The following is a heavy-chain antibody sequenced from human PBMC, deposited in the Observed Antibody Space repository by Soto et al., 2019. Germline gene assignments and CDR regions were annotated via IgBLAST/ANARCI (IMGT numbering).Heavy chain of an antibody. J-gene: IGHJ5*02. CDR1: GYTFTSYA. V-gene: IGHV1-3*01. Sequence: ASVKVSCKASGYTFTSYAMHWVRQAPGQRLEWMGWINAGNGNTKYSQKFQGRVTITRDTSASTAYMELSSLRSEDTAVYYCARVGSAAHLGHNWFDPWGQGTPVPVYS. D-gene: IGHD3-16*01. CDR3: ARVGSAAHLGHNWFDP. CDR2: INAGNGNT.